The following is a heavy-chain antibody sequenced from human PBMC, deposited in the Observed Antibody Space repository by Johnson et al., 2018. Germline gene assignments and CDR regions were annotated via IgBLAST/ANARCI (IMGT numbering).Heavy chain of an antibody. Sequence: QVQLQESGPRLVKPSETLSLTCSVSGGSISNSAYYWGWIRQPPGKRLVWLGSVSHSGSTNYNPSLRSRLTISIDTSKNHFSLSLTSVTAADTAMYFCARDGDSQALDTWGLGTMVTVS. CDR2: VSHSGST. V-gene: IGHV4-39*07. CDR1: GGSISNSAYY. CDR3: ARDGDSQALDT. J-gene: IGHJ3*02. D-gene: IGHD4-17*01.